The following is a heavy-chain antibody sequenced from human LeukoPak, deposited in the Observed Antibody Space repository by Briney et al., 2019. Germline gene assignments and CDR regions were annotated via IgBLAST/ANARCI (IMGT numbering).Heavy chain of an antibody. CDR3: ARAKYSSGGNWFDP. CDR2: TFDSGST. J-gene: IGHJ5*02. V-gene: IGHV4-39*07. Sequence: PSETLSLTCSVSGGSISSDIYFWGWIRQPPGKGLEGIGITFDSGSTYYNPSLKSRVTISIDTSKSQFSLTVSSVTAADTAVYYCARAKYSSGGNWFDPWGQGALVTVSS. CDR1: GGSISSDIYF. D-gene: IGHD6-19*01.